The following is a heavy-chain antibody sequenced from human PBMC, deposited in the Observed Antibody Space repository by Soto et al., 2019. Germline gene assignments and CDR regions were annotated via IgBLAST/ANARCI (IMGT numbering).Heavy chain of an antibody. Sequence: VHLVESGGGVVQPGRSLRLSCAASGFTFSNYAMHWIRQAPGKGLEWVTVISWDGSDKYYADSVKGRFTISRDNSKNPLYLQMNGLRAEDTAVYYCARDLPDNWNFEYWGQGTLVTVSS. CDR1: GFTFSNYA. J-gene: IGHJ4*02. D-gene: IGHD1-20*01. CDR2: ISWDGSDK. CDR3: ARDLPDNWNFEY. V-gene: IGHV3-30-3*01.